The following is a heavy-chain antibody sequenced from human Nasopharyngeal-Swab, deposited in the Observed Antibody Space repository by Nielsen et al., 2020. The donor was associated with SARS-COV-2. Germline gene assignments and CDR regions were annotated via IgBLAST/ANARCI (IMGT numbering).Heavy chain of an antibody. CDR3: ARENWGKLDY. Sequence: GGSLRLSCAASGFTFSSYGMHWVRQAPGKGLEWVATVKQDGTAIYHVDSLKGRFTISRDNAKNSLSLQMNNLRADDTAVYYCARENWGKLDYWGQGALVTVSS. D-gene: IGHD7-27*01. J-gene: IGHJ4*02. CDR1: GFTFSSYG. V-gene: IGHV3-7*01. CDR2: VKQDGTAI.